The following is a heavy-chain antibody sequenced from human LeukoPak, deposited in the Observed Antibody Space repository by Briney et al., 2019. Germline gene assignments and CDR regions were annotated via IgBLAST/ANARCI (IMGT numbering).Heavy chain of an antibody. J-gene: IGHJ4*02. D-gene: IGHD3-16*01. V-gene: IGHV1-24*01. CDR2: FDPEDGET. CDR3: ARVRYRLAETYIDY. Sequence: ASVKVSCKVSGYTLTELSMHWVRQAPGKGLEWMGGFDPEDGETIYAQKFRGRVTMTEDTSTDTAYMELSRLRSDDTAVYYCARVRYRLAETYIDYWGQGTLVTVSS. CDR1: GYTLTELS.